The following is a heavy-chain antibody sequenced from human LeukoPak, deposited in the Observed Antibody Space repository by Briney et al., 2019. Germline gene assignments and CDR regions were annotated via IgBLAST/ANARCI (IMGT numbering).Heavy chain of an antibody. Sequence: GGSLRLSCAAAGFTFSNYWMHWVRQTPGKGLVWVSHIDSDGSRTNYGDSVKGRFTISRDNAKNTLYLQMNSLRAEDTAIYYCARDFGGGDDYWGQGTLVTVSS. D-gene: IGHD2-21*02. V-gene: IGHV3-74*01. CDR3: ARDFGGGDDY. J-gene: IGHJ4*02. CDR2: IDSDGSRT. CDR1: GFTFSNYW.